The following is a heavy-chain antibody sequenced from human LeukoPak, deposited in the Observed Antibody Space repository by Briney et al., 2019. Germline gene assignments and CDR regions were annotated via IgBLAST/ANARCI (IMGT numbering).Heavy chain of an antibody. D-gene: IGHD5-12*01. CDR2: ISAYNGNT. CDR3: ARAGTRDSGYDD. J-gene: IGHJ4*02. CDR1: GCAFTSYG. Sequence: SVKVSFKASGCAFTSYGISWGRRAPGQGGGGMGWISAYNGNTNYAQKLQGRVTITTDTSTSTAYMELRSLRSDDTAVYYCARAGTRDSGYDDWGQGTLVTVSS. V-gene: IGHV1-18*04.